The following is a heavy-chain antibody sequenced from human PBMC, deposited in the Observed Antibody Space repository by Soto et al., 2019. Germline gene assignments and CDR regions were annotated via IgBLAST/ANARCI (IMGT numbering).Heavy chain of an antibody. CDR2: IYYSGST. V-gene: IGHV4-39*01. CDR3: ASPRGAAADSVY. J-gene: IGHJ4*02. Sequence: QLQLQESGPGLVKPSETLSLTCTVSGGSISSSSYYWGWIRQPPGKGLGWIGSIYYSGSTYYNRSRKSRVTLPVYTSKNQFTLKLSSVTAADTAVYYCASPRGAAADSVYWGEGTLVTVSS. D-gene: IGHD6-13*01. CDR1: GGSISSSSYY.